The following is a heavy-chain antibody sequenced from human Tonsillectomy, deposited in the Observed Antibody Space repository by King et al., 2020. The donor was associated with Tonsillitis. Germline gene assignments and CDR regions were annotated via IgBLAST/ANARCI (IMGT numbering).Heavy chain of an antibody. V-gene: IGHV1-69*12. CDR3: ASSGDSSGYYYVGI. Sequence: QLVQSGAEVKKPGSSVKVFCKSSGGTFSNYAISWVRHAPGQGLEWMGGIIPIFGTANYAQKFQGRVTITADESTSTAYMELGSLRSEDTAVYYCASSGDSSGYYYVGIWGQGTMVTVSS. CDR2: IIPIFGTA. J-gene: IGHJ3*02. D-gene: IGHD3-22*01. CDR1: GGTFSNYA.